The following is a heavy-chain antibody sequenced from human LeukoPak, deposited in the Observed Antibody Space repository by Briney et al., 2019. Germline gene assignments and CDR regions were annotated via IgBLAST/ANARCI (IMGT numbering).Heavy chain of an antibody. CDR3: ARDLYPGY. J-gene: IGHJ4*02. D-gene: IGHD3-16*01. CDR1: GFTFSIYS. V-gene: IGHV3-48*01. CDR2: ISGSSNTI. Sequence: GGSLRLSCTASGFTFSIYSMNWVRQAPRKGLEWVSYISGSSNTIHYADSVKGRFTISRDNAKNSLYLQMNSLRAEDTGVYYCARDLYPGYWGQGTLVTVSS.